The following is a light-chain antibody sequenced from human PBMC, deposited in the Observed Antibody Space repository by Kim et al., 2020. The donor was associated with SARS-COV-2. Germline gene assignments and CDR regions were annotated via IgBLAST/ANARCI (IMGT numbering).Light chain of an antibody. CDR3: QKYGSTWT. V-gene: IGKV3-20*01. CDR2: GAS. Sequence: LSPGERDTHSCRASQSVSSRHLAWYQQKPGQAPRLLIYGASTRATGIPDRFSGSGSGTDFTLTISRLEPEDFAVFYCQKYGSTWTFGQGTKVDIK. J-gene: IGKJ1*01. CDR1: QSVSSRH.